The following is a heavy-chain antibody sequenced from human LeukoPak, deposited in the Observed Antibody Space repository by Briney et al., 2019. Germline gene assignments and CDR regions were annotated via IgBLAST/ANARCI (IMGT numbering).Heavy chain of an antibody. CDR2: IKADGSDK. J-gene: IGHJ4*02. CDR1: GFTFSTYL. CDR3: SRSHERPALPTC. V-gene: IGHV3-7*01. Sequence: GGSLRLPCAASGFTFSTYLMTWVRQSPGKGLEWVANIKADGSDKYYVDSVKGRFTIPRDNAKNSLYLQMNSLRDEDTAVYYCSRSHERPALPTCGGQGTLVTVSS.